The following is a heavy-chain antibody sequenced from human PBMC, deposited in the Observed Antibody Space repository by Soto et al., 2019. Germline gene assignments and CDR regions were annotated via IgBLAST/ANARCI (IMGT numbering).Heavy chain of an antibody. V-gene: IGHV4-30-2*01. CDR2: IYHSGST. Sequence: LSLTCAVSGGSISSGGYSWSWIRQPPGKGLEWIGYIYHSGSTYYNPSLKSRVTISVDRSKNQFSLKLSSVTAADTAVYYCATAPGHYWGQGTLVTVSS. CDR3: ATAPGHY. CDR1: GGSISSGGYS. J-gene: IGHJ4*02.